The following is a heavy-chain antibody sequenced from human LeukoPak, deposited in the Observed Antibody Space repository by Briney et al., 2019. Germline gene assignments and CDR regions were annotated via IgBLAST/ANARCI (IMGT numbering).Heavy chain of an antibody. J-gene: IGHJ6*03. Sequence: SETLSLTCAVYGDSFSGYYRGWIRQPPGKGLEWIGEINHSGTINYNPSLKSRVTISVDTSKNQFSLKLSSVTAADTAVYYCARGQGITQFYYYYYYMDVWGKGTTVTVSS. V-gene: IGHV4-34*01. CDR3: ARGQGITQFYYYYYYMDV. CDR1: GDSFSGYY. D-gene: IGHD1-14*01. CDR2: INHSGTI.